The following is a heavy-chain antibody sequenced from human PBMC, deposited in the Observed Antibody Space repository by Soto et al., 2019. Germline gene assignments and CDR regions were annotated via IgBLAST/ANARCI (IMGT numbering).Heavy chain of an antibody. Sequence: GGSLRLSCASSGFTFSSYAMSLVRQAPGKGLEWVSAISGSGGSTYYADSVKGRFTISRDNSKNTLYLQMNSLRAEDTAVYYCAKDRATYYYDSSGSMGADYWGQGTLVTVSS. CDR2: ISGSGGST. D-gene: IGHD3-22*01. CDR1: GFTFSSYA. V-gene: IGHV3-23*01. J-gene: IGHJ4*02. CDR3: AKDRATYYYDSSGSMGADY.